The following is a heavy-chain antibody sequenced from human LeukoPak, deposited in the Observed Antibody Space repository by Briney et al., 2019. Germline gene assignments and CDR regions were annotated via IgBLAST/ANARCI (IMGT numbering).Heavy chain of an antibody. J-gene: IGHJ4*01. CDR3: ARQYSSGWFRHFDY. CDR1: GYSFINYY. D-gene: IGHD3-22*01. CDR2: IYPGGSDT. V-gene: IGHV5-51*01. Sequence: GESVKISCRPSGYSFINYYIGWVRQVPGKGLEWMGVIYPGGSDTTYSPSFRGQVVFSADRSTTTVYLQLTSLQASDTAIYYCARQYSSGWFRHFDYWGQGTLITVSS.